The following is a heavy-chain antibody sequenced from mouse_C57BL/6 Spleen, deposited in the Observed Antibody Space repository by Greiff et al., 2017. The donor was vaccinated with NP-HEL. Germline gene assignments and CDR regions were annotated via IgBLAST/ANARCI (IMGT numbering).Heavy chain of an antibody. CDR2: IWGDGGQ. D-gene: IGHD1-1*01. J-gene: IGHJ1*03. CDR1: GFSLTSYG. CDR3: AKPYYGSSYGYFDV. Sequence: VQGVESGPGLVAPSQSLSITCTVSGFSLTSYGVSWVRQPPGKGLEWLGVIWGDGGQNYQSALISKLSISKDNSKSQVFLKLNSLQTDDTATYYCAKPYYGSSYGYFDVWGTGTTVTVSS. V-gene: IGHV2-3*01.